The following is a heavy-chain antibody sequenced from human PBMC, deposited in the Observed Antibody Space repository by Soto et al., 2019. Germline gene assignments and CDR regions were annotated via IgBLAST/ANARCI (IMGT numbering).Heavy chain of an antibody. Sequence: PGGSLRLSCAASGFTFSSYELNWVRQAPGKGLEWVSYISSSGSTIYYADSVKGRFTISRDNAKNSLYLQMNSLRAEDTAVYYCATLGTAYCGGDCPFDYWGQGTLVTVSS. J-gene: IGHJ4*02. CDR1: GFTFSSYE. CDR2: ISSSGSTI. CDR3: ATLGTAYCGGDCPFDY. D-gene: IGHD2-21*02. V-gene: IGHV3-48*03.